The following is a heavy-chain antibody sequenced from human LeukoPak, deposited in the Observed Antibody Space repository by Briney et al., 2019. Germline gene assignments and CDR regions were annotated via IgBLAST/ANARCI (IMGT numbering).Heavy chain of an antibody. CDR2: ISSSGRTI. CDR3: ASAGGGQWLPRFDY. J-gene: IGHJ4*02. D-gene: IGHD6-19*01. CDR1: GFTCSSYE. V-gene: IGHV3-48*03. Sequence: GGSLRLSGAASGFTCSSYELNWVPQAPGKGLEGVSYISSSGRTIYYADSVKGRFTISRDNAKNSLYLKMNSLRAQDTAVYYCASAGGGQWLPRFDYWGQGTLVTVSS.